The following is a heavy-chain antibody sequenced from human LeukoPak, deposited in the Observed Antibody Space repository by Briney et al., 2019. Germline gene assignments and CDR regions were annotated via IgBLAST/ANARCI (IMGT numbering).Heavy chain of an antibody. CDR2: ISGYNGNT. D-gene: IGHD6-19*01. V-gene: IGHV1-18*01. CDR3: ARDLKRGYSSGRYSWGTGSSNDY. Sequence: EASVKVSCKAYGYTFTSYGISWVRQAPGQGLEWMGWISGYNGNTNHAQQKLQARVTMTTDTSTSTAYMELRSLRSDDTAVYYCARDLKRGYSSGRYSWGTGSSNDYWGQGTLVIVSS. CDR1: GYTFTSYG. J-gene: IGHJ4*02.